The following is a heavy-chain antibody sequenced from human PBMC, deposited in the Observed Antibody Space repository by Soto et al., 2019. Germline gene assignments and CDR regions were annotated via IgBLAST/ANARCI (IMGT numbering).Heavy chain of an antibody. D-gene: IGHD2-15*01. Sequence: GASVKVSCKASGGTFSSYTISWVRQAPGQGLEWMGRIIPILGIANYAQKFQGRVTITADKSTSTAYMELSSLRSEDTAVYYCARECSGGSCYPIDYWGEGTRVTVSS. CDR1: GGTFSSYT. V-gene: IGHV1-69*04. J-gene: IGHJ4*02. CDR2: IIPILGIA. CDR3: ARECSGGSCYPIDY.